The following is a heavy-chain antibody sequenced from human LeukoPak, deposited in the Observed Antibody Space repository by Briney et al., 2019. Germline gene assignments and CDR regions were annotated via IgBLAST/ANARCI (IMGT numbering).Heavy chain of an antibody. D-gene: IGHD3-22*01. CDR1: GGSISSSSYY. J-gene: IGHJ4*02. CDR2: IYYSGST. CDR3: ARGGSGYYPDY. Sequence: SETLSLTCTVSGGSISSSSYYWGWIRQPPGKGLEWIGSIYYSGSTYYNPSLKSRVTISVDTSKNQFSLKLSSVTAADTAVYYCARGGSGYYPDYWGQGTLVTVSS. V-gene: IGHV4-39*01.